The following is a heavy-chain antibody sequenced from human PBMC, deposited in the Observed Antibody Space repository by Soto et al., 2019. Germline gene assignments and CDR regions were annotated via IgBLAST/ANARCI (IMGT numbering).Heavy chain of an antibody. J-gene: IGHJ3*02. D-gene: IGHD6-13*01. V-gene: IGHV3-21*01. CDR1: GFTFSNSI. Sequence: EVQLVESGGGLVKPGGSLRLSCAASGFTFSNSIINWVRQAPGQGLEWVSSISGSSDFLYYADSVKGRVTTSRDTATNSLYLQMNSLRAEDTAVYYCATSTWYAFDIWCQGTMVTVSS. CDR2: ISGSSDFL. CDR3: ATSTWYAFDI.